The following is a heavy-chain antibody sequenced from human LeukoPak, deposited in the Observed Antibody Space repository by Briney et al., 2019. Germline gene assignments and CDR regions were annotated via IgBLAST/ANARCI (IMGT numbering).Heavy chain of an antibody. CDR1: GFTFSSYA. D-gene: IGHD6-19*01. J-gene: IGHJ2*01. CDR2: ISGSGGST. V-gene: IGHV3-23*01. CDR3: AKRNSSGWPVHWYFDL. Sequence: GGSLSLSCAASGFTFSSYAMSWVRQAPGKGLEWVPAISGSGGSTYYADSVKGRFTISRDNSKNTLYLQMNSLRAEDTAVYYCAKRNSSGWPVHWYFDLWGRGTLVTVSS.